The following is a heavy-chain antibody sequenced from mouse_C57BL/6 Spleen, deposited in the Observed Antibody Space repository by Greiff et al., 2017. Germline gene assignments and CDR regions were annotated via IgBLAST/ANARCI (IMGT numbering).Heavy chain of an antibody. J-gene: IGHJ4*01. CDR3: VTRAGHAMDY. D-gene: IGHD4-1*01. Sequence: EVQLVESGGGLVQPKGSLKLSCAASGFSFNTYAMNWVRQAPGKGLEWVARIRSKSNNYATYYADSVKDRFTISRDDSESMLYLQMNNLKTEDTAMYYCVTRAGHAMDYWGQGTSVTVSS. V-gene: IGHV10-1*01. CDR2: IRSKSNNYAT. CDR1: GFSFNTYA.